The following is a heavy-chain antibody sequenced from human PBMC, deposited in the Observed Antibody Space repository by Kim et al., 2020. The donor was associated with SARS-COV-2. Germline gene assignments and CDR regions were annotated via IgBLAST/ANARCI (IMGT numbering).Heavy chain of an antibody. Sequence: GSSIYYADSVKSRFIIARDKAKNALYLQMNSLRGDETAVYYCVEEAASGDFWGQGNPVTVSS. V-gene: IGHV3-74*01. CDR3: VEEAASGDF. D-gene: IGHD6-25*01. CDR2: GSSI. J-gene: IGHJ4*02.